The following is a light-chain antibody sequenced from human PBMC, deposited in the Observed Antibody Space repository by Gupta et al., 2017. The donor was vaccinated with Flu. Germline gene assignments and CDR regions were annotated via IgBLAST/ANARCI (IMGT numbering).Light chain of an antibody. Sequence: PSTLSASVGDRVSITCRASQSIRNWMAWYQQKPGKAPSLLIYMASTLESGVPERFSGSGSGTEFTLTISSLQPDDFATYYCQHDDTYSETFGQGTRLEI. J-gene: IGKJ2*01. CDR2: MAS. CDR3: QHDDTYSET. V-gene: IGKV1-5*03. CDR1: QSIRNW.